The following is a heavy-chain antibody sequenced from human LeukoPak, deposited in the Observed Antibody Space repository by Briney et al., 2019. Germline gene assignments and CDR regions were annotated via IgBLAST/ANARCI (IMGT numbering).Heavy chain of an antibody. CDR3: ARAWVAYSFDP. Sequence: SETLSLTCTVSGYSFTNGYYWGWIRQPPGKGLEWIGRIYHSGSTDYNPSLKSRVTISMDTSKNQISLNLRSVTAADTAVYYCARAWVAYSFDPWGQGTLVTVSS. CDR2: IYHSGST. D-gene: IGHD1-26*01. V-gene: IGHV4-38-2*02. CDR1: GYSFTNGYY. J-gene: IGHJ5*02.